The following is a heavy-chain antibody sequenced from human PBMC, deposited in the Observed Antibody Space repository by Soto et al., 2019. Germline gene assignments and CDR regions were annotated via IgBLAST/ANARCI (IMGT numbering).Heavy chain of an antibody. CDR3: ARPKDYDDCLDL. Sequence: QVQLVQSGAEVKKPWASVKVSCKASGYAFTWVNIHWVRQAPGQRLEWMGWINAGNGNTKYSQKLQGRVTFTRDTAANTAYMELSSLISEDTAVYYCARPKDYDDCLDLWGQGTLVTVSS. J-gene: IGHJ4*02. V-gene: IGHV1-3*01. CDR1: GYAFTWVN. CDR2: INAGNGNT. D-gene: IGHD3-22*01.